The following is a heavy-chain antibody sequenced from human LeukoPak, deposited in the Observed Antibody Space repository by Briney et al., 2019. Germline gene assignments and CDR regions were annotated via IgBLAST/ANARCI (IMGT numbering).Heavy chain of an antibody. CDR3: ARDYEWSPGDY. CDR2: INSGNDNT. V-gene: IGHV1-3*01. D-gene: IGHD2-8*01. J-gene: IGHJ4*02. CDR1: GYTLTNYA. Sequence: ASVKVSCKASGYTLTNYALHWVRQAPGQSLEWMGRINSGNDNTKYSRNFQGRVTITRDTSASTAYMELSSLRSEDTAVYYCARDYEWSPGDYWGQGTLVTVSS.